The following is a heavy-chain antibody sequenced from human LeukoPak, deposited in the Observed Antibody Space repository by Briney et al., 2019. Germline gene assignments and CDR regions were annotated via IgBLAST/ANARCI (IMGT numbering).Heavy chain of an antibody. CDR3: ARDQDSSGWYDAFDI. Sequence: PGGSLRLSCAASGFTVSSNYMSWVRQAPGKGLEWVSVIYSGGSTYYADSVKGRFTISRDNSKNTLYLQMNSLRAEDTAVYYCARDQDSSGWYDAFDIWGQGTMVTVSS. D-gene: IGHD6-19*01. J-gene: IGHJ3*02. V-gene: IGHV3-66*01. CDR1: GFTVSSNY. CDR2: IYSGGST.